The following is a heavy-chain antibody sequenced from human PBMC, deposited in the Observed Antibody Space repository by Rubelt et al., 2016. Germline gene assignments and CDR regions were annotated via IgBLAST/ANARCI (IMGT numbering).Heavy chain of an antibody. J-gene: IGHJ3*02. V-gene: IGHV1-69*06. CDR1: GGTFSSYA. Sequence: QVQLVQSGAEVKKPGSSVKVSCKASGGTFSSYAISWVRQAPGQGLEWMGGIIPIFGTANYAQKFQGRGTITADKSTSTADMELGSLRAEDTAVYYCARDLVGVVITTHDAFDIWGQGTMVTVSS. D-gene: IGHD3-22*01. CDR2: IIPIFGTA. CDR3: ARDLVGVVITTHDAFDI.